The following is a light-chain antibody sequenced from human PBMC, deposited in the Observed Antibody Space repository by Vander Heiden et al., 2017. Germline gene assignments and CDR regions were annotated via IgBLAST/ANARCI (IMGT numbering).Light chain of an antibody. J-gene: IGKJ1*01. CDR1: QSVSDY. CDR2: ATS. CDR3: QQSHSLPRT. V-gene: IGKV1-39*01. Sequence: DIQLTQSPSSLSASVGDRITINCRASQSVSDYLNWYQQKPGEAPKLLIYATSNLHSGVPSRFSGSGSGTAFTLTISSLQPEDFATYYCQQSHSLPRTFGQGTKVEIK.